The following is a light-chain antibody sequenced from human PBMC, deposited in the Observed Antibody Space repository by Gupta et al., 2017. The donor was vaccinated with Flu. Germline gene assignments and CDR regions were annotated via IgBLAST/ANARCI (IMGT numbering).Light chain of an antibody. CDR2: WAS. V-gene: IGKV4-1*01. J-gene: IGKJ2*01. CDR1: QSVFSISKNMSY. Sequence: KSGQSVFSISKNMSYLAWYQHKPGLPPKLIIYWASMREIGVPGRFSGSGSGTDFTLTINGLQAEDVAVYYCQQYYSISGYTFGQGTKLQI. CDR3: QQYYSISGYT.